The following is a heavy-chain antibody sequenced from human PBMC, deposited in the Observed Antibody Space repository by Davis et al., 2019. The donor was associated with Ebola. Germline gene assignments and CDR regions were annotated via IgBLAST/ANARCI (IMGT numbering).Heavy chain of an antibody. CDR3: ARDQARGIVEGNWFDP. CDR1: GYTFTGYY. CDR2: INPNSGGT. J-gene: IGHJ5*02. Sequence: ASVKVSCKASGYTFTGYYMHWVRQAPGQGLEWMGWINPNSGGTNYAQRFQGRVTMTRDTSISTAYMELSRLTSDDTAVYYCARDQARGIVEGNWFDPWGQGTLVTVSS. V-gene: IGHV1-2*02. D-gene: IGHD3-22*01.